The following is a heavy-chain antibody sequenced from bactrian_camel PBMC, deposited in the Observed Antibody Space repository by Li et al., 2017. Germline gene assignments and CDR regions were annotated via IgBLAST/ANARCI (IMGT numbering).Heavy chain of an antibody. CDR3: VADETCVRWYLPAGSADFGA. Sequence: VQLVESGGGSVQAGGSVKLSCTASEWTYSRTYLGWLRQAPGKEREGVAGIYSGGEPTYYDESVKGRFTISRDTRENTVYLEMNNLKPEDTAMYYCVADETCVRWYLPAGSADFGAWGQGTQVTVS. CDR1: EWTYSRTY. J-gene: IGHJ6*01. D-gene: IGHD2*01. CDR2: IYSGGEPT. V-gene: IGHV3S40*01.